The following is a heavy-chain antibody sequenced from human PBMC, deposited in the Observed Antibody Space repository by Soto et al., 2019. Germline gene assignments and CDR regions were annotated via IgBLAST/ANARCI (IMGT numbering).Heavy chain of an antibody. D-gene: IGHD5-12*01. CDR2: IIPLLDIT. CDR3: VRDSPIGSTYSGYDGIDY. CDR1: GGTFSNDI. Sequence: QVQLVQSGAEVKKPGSSVKVSCKASGGTFSNDIITWVRQAPGQGLEWMGRIIPLLDITNYAQKFQGRVTITADKXTXTXYMELNSLRSEDTAVYYCVRDSPIGSTYSGYDGIDYWGQGTLVTVSS. V-gene: IGHV1-69*08. J-gene: IGHJ4*02.